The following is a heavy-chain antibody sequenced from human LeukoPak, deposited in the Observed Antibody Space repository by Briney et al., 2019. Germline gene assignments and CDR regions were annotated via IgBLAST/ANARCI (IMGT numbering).Heavy chain of an antibody. J-gene: IGHJ4*02. V-gene: IGHV3-48*03. CDR3: AKGWYYGSENYAFDY. CDR2: ISSSGSTI. Sequence: PGGSLRLSCAASGFTFSSYEMNWVRQAPGKGLEWVSYISSSGSTIYYADSVKGRFTISRDNAKNSLYLQMNSLRAEDTALYYCAKGWYYGSENYAFDYWGQGTLVTVSS. D-gene: IGHD3-10*01. CDR1: GFTFSSYE.